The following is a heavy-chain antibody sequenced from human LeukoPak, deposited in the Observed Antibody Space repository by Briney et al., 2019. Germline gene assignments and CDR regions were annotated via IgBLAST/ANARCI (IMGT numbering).Heavy chain of an antibody. D-gene: IGHD6-13*01. CDR1: GGAFSSYA. V-gene: IGHV1-2*02. CDR3: ARETPGIAAAGSFDH. J-gene: IGHJ4*02. Sequence: GASVKVSCKASGGAFSSYAISWVRQAPGQGLEWMGWINPNSGDTNHPQKFQGRVTMTRDTAISTAYMELSRLRSDDTAVYYCARETPGIAAAGSFDHWGQGTLVTVSS. CDR2: INPNSGDT.